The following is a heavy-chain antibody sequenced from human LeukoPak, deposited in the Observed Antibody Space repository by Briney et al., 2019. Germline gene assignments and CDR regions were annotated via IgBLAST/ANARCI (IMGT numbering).Heavy chain of an antibody. CDR2: INPNSGGT. V-gene: IGHV1-2*02. Sequence: GASVTVSCKASGYTFTGYYMHWVRQAPGQGLEWMGWINPNSGGTNYAQKFQGRVTMTRDTSISTAYMELSRLRSDDTAVYYCAREGITGTTSMFGGSVVWGKGTTVTVSS. J-gene: IGHJ6*04. CDR3: AREGITGTTSMFGGSVV. CDR1: GYTFTGYY. D-gene: IGHD1-7*01.